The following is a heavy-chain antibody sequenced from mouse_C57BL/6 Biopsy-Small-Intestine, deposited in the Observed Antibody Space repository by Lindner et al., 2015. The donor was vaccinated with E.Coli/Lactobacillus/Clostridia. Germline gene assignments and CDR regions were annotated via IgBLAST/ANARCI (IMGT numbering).Heavy chain of an antibody. D-gene: IGHD1-1*01. Sequence: VQLQESGSELMKPGASVKLSCKTTGYTFTGYWIEWVKQRSGHGLEWIGEILPGSGTTNYNERFTGKATFTADTSSNTAYMQLSSLTTEDSAIYYCATYHYGSRSYFDYWGQGTTLTV. CDR3: ATYHYGSRSYFDY. CDR2: ILPGSGTT. J-gene: IGHJ2*01. CDR1: GYTFTGYW. V-gene: IGHV1-9*01.